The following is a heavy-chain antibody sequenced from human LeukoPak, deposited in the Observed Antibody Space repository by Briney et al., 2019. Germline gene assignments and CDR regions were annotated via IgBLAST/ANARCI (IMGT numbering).Heavy chain of an antibody. CDR1: GYTFTGYY. V-gene: IGHV1-2*02. J-gene: IGHJ6*02. CDR3: AREVRGFAYYYYGMDV. CDR2: INPNSGGT. Sequence: ASVKVSCKASGYTFTGYYMHWVRQAPGQGLEWMGWINPNSGGTNYAQKFQGRVTMTRDTSISTAYMELSRLRSDDTAVYYCAREVRGFAYYYYGMDVWGQGTTVTVSS. D-gene: IGHD3-10*01.